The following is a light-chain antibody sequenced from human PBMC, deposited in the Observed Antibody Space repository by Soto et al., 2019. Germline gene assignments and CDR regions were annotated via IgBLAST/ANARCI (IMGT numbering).Light chain of an antibody. V-gene: IGKV1-27*01. CDR3: QKYNSAPRT. J-gene: IGKJ1*01. CDR2: AAS. Sequence: DIQVTQSPSSLSASVADRVTITCRASQGICNPLAWYQQKPGKVPRLLIYAASTLQSGVPSRFSGSGSGTDFTLTISSLQPEDVATYSCQKYNSAPRTFGQGTKVDIK. CDR1: QGICNP.